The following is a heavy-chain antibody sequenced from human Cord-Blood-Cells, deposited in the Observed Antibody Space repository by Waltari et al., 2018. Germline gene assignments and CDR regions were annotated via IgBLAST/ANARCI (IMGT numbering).Heavy chain of an antibody. Sequence: EVQLVESGGGLVKPGGSLRLSCAASGFTFSSYSMNWVRQAPGKGLEWVSSISSSRSYIYYADSVKGRFTISRDNAKNSLYLQMNSLRAEDTAVYYCARDCDFWSGYYFFAFDIWGQGTMVTVSS. J-gene: IGHJ3*02. V-gene: IGHV3-21*01. CDR3: ARDCDFWSGYYFFAFDI. CDR1: GFTFSSYS. CDR2: ISSSRSYI. D-gene: IGHD3-3*01.